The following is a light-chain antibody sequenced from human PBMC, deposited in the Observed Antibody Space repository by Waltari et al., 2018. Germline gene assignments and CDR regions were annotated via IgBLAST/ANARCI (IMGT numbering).Light chain of an antibody. J-gene: IGKJ3*01. CDR1: QIMSSSY. Sequence: EIVLTQSPSTLSLSPGESATLSCRATQIMSSSYIAWYQQKPGQAPRPVIYGASRRAAGITDRFSGSGSRTDFTITISRLEPEDFAVYYCQQYHAFGPGTKVDLK. CDR2: GAS. CDR3: QQYHA. V-gene: IGKV3-20*01.